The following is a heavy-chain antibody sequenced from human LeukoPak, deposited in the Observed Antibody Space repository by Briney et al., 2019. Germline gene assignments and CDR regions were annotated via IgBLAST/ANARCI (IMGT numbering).Heavy chain of an antibody. D-gene: IGHD2-2*01. CDR2: IYYSGST. Sequence: PSETLSLTCTVSGGSISSYYWSWIRQPPGKGLEWIGYIYYSGSTNYNPSLKSRVTISVDTSKNQFSLKLSSVTAADTAVYYCARHEGYCSSTSCYVDYWGQGTLVTVFS. CDR1: GGSISSYY. V-gene: IGHV4-59*08. J-gene: IGHJ4*02. CDR3: ARHEGYCSSTSCYVDY.